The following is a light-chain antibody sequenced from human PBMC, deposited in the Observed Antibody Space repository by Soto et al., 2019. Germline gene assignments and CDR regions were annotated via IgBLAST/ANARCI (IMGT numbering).Light chain of an antibody. CDR2: RTS. Sequence: ENVLTQSPGTLSLSPGERATLSCRASQSISSSYLAWYQQKPGQAPRLLIYRTSTRATGIPDRFSGSGSGTDFTLTISRLEPEDFAVYYCQQCGSSPPLFGQGTKVDIK. CDR3: QQCGSSPPL. J-gene: IGKJ1*01. CDR1: QSISSSY. V-gene: IGKV3-20*01.